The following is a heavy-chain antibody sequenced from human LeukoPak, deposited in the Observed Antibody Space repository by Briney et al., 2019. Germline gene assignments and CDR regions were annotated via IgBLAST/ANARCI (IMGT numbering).Heavy chain of an antibody. CDR2: MSYNGTSE. CDR1: GFTFSSYA. V-gene: IGHV3-30-3*01. D-gene: IGHD5-24*01. CDR3: VRDRRDGKNLAYHFDF. J-gene: IGHJ4*02. Sequence: GGSLRLSCAASGFTFSSYAMHWVRQAPGKGLEWVAVMSYNGTSEYYADSVRGRFTISRDHSQNMLHLQMNSLRDEDTALYYCVRDRRDGKNLAYHFDFWGQGTLVTVSS.